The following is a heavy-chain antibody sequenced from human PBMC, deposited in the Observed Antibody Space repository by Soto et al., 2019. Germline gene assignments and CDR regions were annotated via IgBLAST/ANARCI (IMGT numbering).Heavy chain of an antibody. V-gene: IGHV4-30-2*01. CDR1: GGSLSSSAYS. CDR3: ARELLFYDSDGFSWDDAFDI. J-gene: IGHJ3*02. D-gene: IGHD3-22*01. Sequence: QMHLQESGSGLVKPSQTLSLTCAVSGGSLSSSAYSWSWIRQPPGKGLEWIGFIYQSGSTYYNPSLKSRVTMSLDRPKNQFYLTLSSVTAADTAVYYCARELLFYDSDGFSWDDAFDIWGQGTMVTVSS. CDR2: IYQSGST.